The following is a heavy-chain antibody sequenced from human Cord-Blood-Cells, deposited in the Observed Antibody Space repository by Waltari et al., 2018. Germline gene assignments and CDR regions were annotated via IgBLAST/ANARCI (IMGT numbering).Heavy chain of an antibody. CDR2: IYYSGRT. J-gene: IGHJ4*02. V-gene: IGHV4-59*08. Sequence: QVQLQESGPGLVKPSETLSLTCPVSGGSISSYYWSWIRQPPGKGLEWIGYIYYSGRTNYNPALKSRVTISVDTSKNQFSLKLSSVTAADTAVYYCARHEGSYDFWSGYDYWGQGTLVTVSS. CDR3: ARHEGSYDFWSGYDY. CDR1: GGSISSYY. D-gene: IGHD3-3*01.